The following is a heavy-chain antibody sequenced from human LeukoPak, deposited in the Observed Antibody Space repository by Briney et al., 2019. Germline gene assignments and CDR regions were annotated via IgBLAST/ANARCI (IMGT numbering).Heavy chain of an antibody. CDR2: ISSSSSYI. D-gene: IGHD3-9*01. V-gene: IGHV3-21*01. J-gene: IGHJ4*02. CDR3: ASSAENTYYDILTGYSRPYYFDY. Sequence: GGSLRLSCAASGFSFTNYWMHWVSQAPGKGLVWVSSISSSSSYIYYADSVKGRFTISRDNAKNSLYLQMNSLRAEDTAVYYCASSAENTYYDILTGYSRPYYFDYWGQGTLVTVSS. CDR1: GFSFTNYW.